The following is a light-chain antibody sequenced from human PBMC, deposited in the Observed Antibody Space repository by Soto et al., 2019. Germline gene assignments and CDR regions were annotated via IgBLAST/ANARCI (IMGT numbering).Light chain of an antibody. CDR3: GSYTSSTNYV. V-gene: IGLV2-14*01. J-gene: IGLJ1*01. Sequence: QSALTQPASVSGSPGQSITISCTGTSSDVAFYNHVSWYQQHPGKAPKLLIYEVNNRPSGVSHRFSGSKSGNTASLTISGLQAEDEADYYCGSYTSSTNYVFGTGTKVTVL. CDR2: EVN. CDR1: SSDVAFYNH.